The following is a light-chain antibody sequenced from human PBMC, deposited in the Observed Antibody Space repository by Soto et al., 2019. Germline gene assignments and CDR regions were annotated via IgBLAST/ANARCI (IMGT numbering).Light chain of an antibody. CDR1: QSVSSTF. CDR2: GAS. Sequence: EIVLTQSPGTLSLSPGERATLSCTASQSVSSTFLAWYQQKPGQAPRLLIYGASSSATGIPDRFSGSGSGTDFTLTISRLEPEDFAVYDCQQYGNSPFTFGPGTKVDV. J-gene: IGKJ3*01. V-gene: IGKV3-20*01. CDR3: QQYGNSPFT.